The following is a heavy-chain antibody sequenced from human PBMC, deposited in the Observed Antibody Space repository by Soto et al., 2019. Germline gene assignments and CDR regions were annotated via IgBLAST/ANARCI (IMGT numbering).Heavy chain of an antibody. V-gene: IGHV1-18*01. J-gene: IGHJ4*02. CDR3: ARVAHRYSGSYGGGY. CDR2: ISAYNGNT. CDR1: GYTFTSYG. D-gene: IGHD1-26*01. Sequence: ASVKVSCKASGYTFTSYGISWVRQAPGQGLEWMGWISAYNGNTNYAQKLQGRVTMTTDTSTSTAYMELRSLRSDDTAVYYCARVAHRYSGSYGGGYWGQGTLVTVSS.